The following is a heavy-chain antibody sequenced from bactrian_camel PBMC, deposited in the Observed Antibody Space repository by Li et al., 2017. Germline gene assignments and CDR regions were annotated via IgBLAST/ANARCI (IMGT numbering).Heavy chain of an antibody. Sequence: VQLVESGGGLVQPGGSLRLACAPSGFTFSRYVMGWVRQAPGKGLKWVSTIGSASATTYYSDSVKGRFSISRDNAKNTLYLQSNSLRSGDTAQYYCGPANCRSCYPRNRGQGTQVIVS. CDR1: GFTFSRYV. CDR3: GPANCRSCYPRN. V-gene: IGHV3S40*01. J-gene: IGHJ4*01. CDR2: IGSASATT.